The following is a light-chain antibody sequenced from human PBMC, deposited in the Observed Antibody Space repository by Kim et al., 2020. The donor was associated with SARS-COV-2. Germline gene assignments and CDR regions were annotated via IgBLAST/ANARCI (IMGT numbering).Light chain of an antibody. CDR3: TSRDSGGNVV. CDR1: SLRKYY. CDR2: GKN. J-gene: IGLJ2*01. Sequence: SSELTQDPALSVALGQTVSITCQGDSLRKYYATWYQQKPGQAPLLVISGKNNRPSGIPDRFSGSTSGNTASLTITGAQAEDEADYYCTSRDSGGNVVFGGGTKLTVL. V-gene: IGLV3-19*01.